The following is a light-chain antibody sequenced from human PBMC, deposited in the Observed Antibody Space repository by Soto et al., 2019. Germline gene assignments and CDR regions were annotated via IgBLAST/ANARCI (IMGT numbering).Light chain of an antibody. CDR2: GAS. V-gene: IGKV3-20*01. J-gene: IGKJ2*01. CDR3: QQYGSSPNT. Sequence: ENVLTQSPGTLSLSLGERATLSCRASQSVSSSYLAWYQQKPGQAPRLLIYGASSRATGIPDRFSGSGSGTDFALTISRLEPEDFAVYYCQQYGSSPNTFGQGTKLEIK. CDR1: QSVSSSY.